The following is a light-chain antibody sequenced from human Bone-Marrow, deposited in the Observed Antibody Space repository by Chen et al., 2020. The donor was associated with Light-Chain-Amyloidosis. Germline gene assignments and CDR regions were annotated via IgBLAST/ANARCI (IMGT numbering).Light chain of an antibody. CDR2: GAS. CDR3: QQYGSSPPYT. J-gene: IGKJ2*01. V-gene: IGKV3-20*01. CDR1: QSVSSSY. Sequence: VLTQSPGPLSLSPGERATLSCRASQSVSSSYLAWFQQKPGQAPRLLIYGASSRATGIPDRFGGSGSGTDFTLTISRLEPEDFAVYYCQQYGSSPPYTCGQGTKLEIK.